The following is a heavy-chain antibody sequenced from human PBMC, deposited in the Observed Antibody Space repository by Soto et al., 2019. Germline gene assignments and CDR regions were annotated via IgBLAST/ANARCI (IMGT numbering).Heavy chain of an antibody. CDR1: GFTFSDYY. Sequence: PRLSCAASGFTFSDYYMSWIRQAPGKGLEWVSYISSSGSTIYYADSVKGRFTISRDNAKNSLYLQMNSLRAEDTAVYYCARDPGITMIVVVSYYYYGMDVWGQGTTVTVSS. V-gene: IGHV3-11*01. D-gene: IGHD3-22*01. CDR3: ARDPGITMIVVVSYYYYGMDV. CDR2: ISSSGSTI. J-gene: IGHJ6*02.